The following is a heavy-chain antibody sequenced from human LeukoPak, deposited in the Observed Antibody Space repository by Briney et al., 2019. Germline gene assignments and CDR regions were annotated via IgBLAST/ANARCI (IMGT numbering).Heavy chain of an antibody. Sequence: GASVKVSCKTSGYTFPNYGITWVRQAPGQRLEWMGWIRADNGNTEYSRKFQGRVTMTIDTSTSTAYMDLRSLRSDDTAVYYCARELYYDFWSGPEDYWGQGTLVTVSS. CDR3: ARELYYDFWSGPEDY. CDR2: IRADNGNT. J-gene: IGHJ4*02. CDR1: GYTFPNYG. V-gene: IGHV1-18*01. D-gene: IGHD3-3*01.